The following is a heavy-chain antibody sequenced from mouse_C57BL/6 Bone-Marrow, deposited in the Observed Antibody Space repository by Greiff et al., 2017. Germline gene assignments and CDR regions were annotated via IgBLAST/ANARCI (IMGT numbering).Heavy chain of an antibody. J-gene: IGHJ1*03. V-gene: IGHV2-9-1*01. CDR2: IWTGGGT. CDR1: GFSLTSYA. D-gene: IGHD1-1*01. Sequence: QVQLKESGPGPVAPSQSLSITCTVSGFSLTSYAISWVRQPPGKGLEWLGVIWTGGGTNYNSALKSRLSISKDNSKSQVFLKMNSLQTDDTARYYCARKTLHYYGSSYWYFDVWGTGTTVTVSS. CDR3: ARKTLHYYGSSYWYFDV.